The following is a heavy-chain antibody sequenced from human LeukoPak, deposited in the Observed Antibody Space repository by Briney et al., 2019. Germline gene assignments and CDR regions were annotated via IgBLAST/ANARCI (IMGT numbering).Heavy chain of an antibody. CDR2: IIPIFGTA. D-gene: IGHD3-22*01. J-gene: IGHJ4*02. Sequence: SVKVSXKASGGTFSSYAISWVRQAPGQGLEWMGGIIPIFGTANYAQKFQGRVTITADESTSTAYMELSSLRSEDTAVYYCARERDSSGYPDYWGQGTLVTVSS. CDR3: ARERDSSGYPDY. CDR1: GGTFSSYA. V-gene: IGHV1-69*13.